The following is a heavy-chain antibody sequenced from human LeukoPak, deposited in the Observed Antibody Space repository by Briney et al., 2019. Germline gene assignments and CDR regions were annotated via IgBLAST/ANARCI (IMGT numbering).Heavy chain of an antibody. CDR1: GFTFSSYS. J-gene: IGHJ4*02. V-gene: IGHV3-21*01. Sequence: GGSLRLSCAASGFTFSSYSRNWVRQAPGKGLEWVSSISSSSSYIYYADSVKGRFTISRDNAKNSLYLQMNSLRAEDTAVYYCVAYYYDSSGYYRYYFDYWGQGTLVTVSS. CDR2: ISSSSSYI. D-gene: IGHD3-22*01. CDR3: VAYYYDSSGYYRYYFDY.